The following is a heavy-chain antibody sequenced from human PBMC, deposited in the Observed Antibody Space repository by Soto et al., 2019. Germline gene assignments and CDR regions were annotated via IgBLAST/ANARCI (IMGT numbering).Heavy chain of an antibody. J-gene: IGHJ6*02. CDR3: ATGGIAARAYYYYGMDV. Sequence: GASVKVSCKASGCTFSSYAISWVRQAPGQGLEWMGGIIPIFGTANYAQKFQGRVTITADKSTSTAYMELSSLRSEDTAVYYCATGGIAARAYYYYGMDVWGQGTTVTVSS. D-gene: IGHD6-6*01. CDR1: GCTFSSYA. V-gene: IGHV1-69*06. CDR2: IIPIFGTA.